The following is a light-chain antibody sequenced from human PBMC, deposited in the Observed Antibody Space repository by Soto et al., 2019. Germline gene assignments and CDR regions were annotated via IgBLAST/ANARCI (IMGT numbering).Light chain of an antibody. Sequence: DIPMTQSPSTLSVSVGDRVTITCRASQSISNWLAWYQQKPGKAPKLLIYDASSLESGVPSRFSGSGSGTEFTLTISSLQPDDFATYYCQQYKIYSTFGQGTKLEIK. CDR3: QQYKIYST. CDR2: DAS. J-gene: IGKJ2*01. CDR1: QSISNW. V-gene: IGKV1-5*01.